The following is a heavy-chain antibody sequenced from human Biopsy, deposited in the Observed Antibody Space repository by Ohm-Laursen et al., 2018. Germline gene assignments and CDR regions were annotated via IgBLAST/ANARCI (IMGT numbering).Heavy chain of an antibody. CDR3: ARGMRSSGWPYFDS. D-gene: IGHD6-19*01. J-gene: IGHJ4*02. Sequence: SLRLSCAASGFTFSSFAMNWVRQAPGKGLEWVSAISGSGDSTYYADSVKGRFTISRDHSKNTLYLQMNSLRAEDTAIYYCARGMRSSGWPYFDSWGQGTLVTVSS. CDR1: GFTFSSFA. CDR2: ISGSGDST. V-gene: IGHV3-23*01.